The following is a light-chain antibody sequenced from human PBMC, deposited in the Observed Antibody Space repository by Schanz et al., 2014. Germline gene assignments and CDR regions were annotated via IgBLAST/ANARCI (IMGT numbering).Light chain of an antibody. CDR2: GAS. J-gene: IGKJ4*01. CDR1: QSVSSY. Sequence: EIVLTQSPATLSLSPGERATLSCRASQSVSSYLAWYQQKPGQAPRLLIFGASTRATDIPARFSGSESGTQFTLTISSLQPEDFAVYYCQQYGSSLLTFGGGTKVEIK. V-gene: IGKV3-15*01. CDR3: QQYGSSLLT.